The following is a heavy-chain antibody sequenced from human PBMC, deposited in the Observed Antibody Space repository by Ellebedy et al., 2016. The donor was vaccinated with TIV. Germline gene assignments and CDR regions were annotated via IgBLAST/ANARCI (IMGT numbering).Heavy chain of an antibody. CDR2: IYTDGGT. J-gene: IGHJ5*02. CDR1: GFTVSSSF. V-gene: IGHV3-66*01. Sequence: PGGSLRLSCAASGFTVSSSFMSWARQAPGKGLEWVSVIYTDGGTNYTDSVLGRFDISRDSSKNTLYLQVNSLRADDTAVYYCARDPRGGGDYGDNWFDPWGQGTLVTVSS. CDR3: ARDPRGGGDYGDNWFDP. D-gene: IGHD4-17*01.